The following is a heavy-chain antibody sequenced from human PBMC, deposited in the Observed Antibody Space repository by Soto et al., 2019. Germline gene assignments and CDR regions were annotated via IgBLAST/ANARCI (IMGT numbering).Heavy chain of an antibody. V-gene: IGHV1-69*01. J-gene: IGHJ1*01. CDR2: IVPILDTA. D-gene: IGHD2-21*02. CDR3: ARRRRTSAIGGGDVYL. Sequence: QEQLVQSGAEVKKPGSSVQVSCKASGGTFNIYAITWVRQAPGQGLEWMGGIVPILDTANSAPKFQGRVTITADETTSTAYMELRSVRSEDTAGYYCARRRRTSAIGGGDVYLWGQCTAVPVSS. CDR1: GGTFNIYA.